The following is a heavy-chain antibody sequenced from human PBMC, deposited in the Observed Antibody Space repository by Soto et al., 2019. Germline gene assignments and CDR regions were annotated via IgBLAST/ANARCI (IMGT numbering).Heavy chain of an antibody. V-gene: IGHV4-34*01. J-gene: IGHJ5*02. CDR2: IRLSGRA. CDR3: ARTPTRGASAWLDP. CDR1: GGSFSDYY. Sequence: QVQLQQWGSGLLKPSETLSLTCAIYGGSFSDYYWHWIRQSPGKGLEWIGEIRLSGRANFTPSLKSRTSLSMDTSRNQFFLTLRSVTAADTAVYFCARTPTRGASAWLDPWGRGHLVTVSS. D-gene: IGHD1-26*01.